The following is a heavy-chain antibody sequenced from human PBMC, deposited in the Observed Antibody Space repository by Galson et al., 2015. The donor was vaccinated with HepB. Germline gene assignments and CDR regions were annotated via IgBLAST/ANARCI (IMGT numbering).Heavy chain of an antibody. Sequence: SLRLSCAASGFTFSSYAMSWVRQAPGKGLEWVSAISGSGGSTYYADSVKGRFTISRDNSKNTLYLQMNSLRAEDTAVYYCAATGTKIKRYFDYWGQGTLVTVSS. D-gene: IGHD1-14*01. CDR3: AATGTKIKRYFDY. J-gene: IGHJ4*02. V-gene: IGHV3-23*01. CDR2: ISGSGGST. CDR1: GFTFSSYA.